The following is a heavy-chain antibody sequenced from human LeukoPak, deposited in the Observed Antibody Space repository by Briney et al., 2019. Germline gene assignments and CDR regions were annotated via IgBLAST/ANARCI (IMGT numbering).Heavy chain of an antibody. J-gene: IGHJ6*03. CDR3: ARESMVNYYMDV. D-gene: IGHD5-18*01. V-gene: IGHV3-53*01. Sequence: GGSLRLSCAASGFTFSNYWMSWVRQAPGKGLEWVSVIYSGGSTYYADSVKGRFTISRDNSKNTLYLQMNSLRAEDTAVYYCARESMVNYYMDVWGKGTTVTISS. CDR2: IYSGGST. CDR1: GFTFSNYW.